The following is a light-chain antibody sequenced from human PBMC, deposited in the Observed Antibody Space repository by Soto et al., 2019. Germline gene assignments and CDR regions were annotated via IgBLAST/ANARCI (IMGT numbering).Light chain of an antibody. J-gene: IGLJ2*01. Sequence: QSVLTQPPSVSGAPGQRVTISCTGSSSNIGAGYDVHWYQQLPGTAPKLLIYGNNNRPSGVPDRFSGSKSGTSASLAITGLQAEDEGDYYCQSYGSSLSGGVFGGGTKVTVL. CDR1: SSNIGAGYD. CDR2: GNN. V-gene: IGLV1-40*01. CDR3: QSYGSSLSGGV.